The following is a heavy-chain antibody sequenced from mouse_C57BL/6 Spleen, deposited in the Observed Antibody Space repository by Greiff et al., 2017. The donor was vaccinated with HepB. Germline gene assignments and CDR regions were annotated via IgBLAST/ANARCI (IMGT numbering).Heavy chain of an antibody. V-gene: IGHV3-6*01. CDR1: GYSITSGYY. J-gene: IGHJ3*01. D-gene: IGHD1-1*01. CDR2: ISYDGSN. CDR3: AREDYGSSPGGFAY. Sequence: ESGPGLVKPSQSLSLTCSVTGYSITSGYYWNWIRQFPGNKLEWMGYISYDGSNNYNPSLKNRISITRDTSKNQFFLQLNSVTTEDTATYYCAREDYGSSPGGFAYWGQGTLVTVSA.